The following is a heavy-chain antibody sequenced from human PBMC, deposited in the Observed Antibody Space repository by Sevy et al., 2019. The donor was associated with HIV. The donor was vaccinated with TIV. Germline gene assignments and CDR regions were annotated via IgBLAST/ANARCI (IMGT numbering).Heavy chain of an antibody. CDR2: ISYDGSNK. Sequence: GGSLRLSCAASGFTFSSYGMHWVRQAPGKGLEWVAVISYDGSNKYYADSVKDGFTISRDNPKNTLYLQMNSLRAGETAVYYCAKDRLYSSSSGDMVYYYYGMDVWGQGTTVTVSS. J-gene: IGHJ6*02. D-gene: IGHD6-6*01. V-gene: IGHV3-30*18. CDR3: AKDRLYSSSSGDMVYYYYGMDV. CDR1: GFTFSSYG.